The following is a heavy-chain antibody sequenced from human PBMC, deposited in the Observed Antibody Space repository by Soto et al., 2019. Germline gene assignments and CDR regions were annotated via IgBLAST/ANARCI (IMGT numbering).Heavy chain of an antibody. D-gene: IGHD6-13*01. CDR1: GGSISSYY. J-gene: IGHJ6*03. CDR3: ARVTSSSWSTGLDYYYYYYMDV. V-gene: IGHV4-59*01. Sequence: SETLSLTCTVSGGSISSYYWSWIRQPPGKGLEWIGYIYYSGSTNYNPSLKSRVTISVDTSKNQFSLKLSSVTAADTAVYYCARVTSSSWSTGLDYYYYYYMDVWGKGTTVTVSS. CDR2: IYYSGST.